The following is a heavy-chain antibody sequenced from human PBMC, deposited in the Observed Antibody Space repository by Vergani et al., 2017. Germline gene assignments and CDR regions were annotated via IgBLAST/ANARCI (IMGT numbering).Heavy chain of an antibody. Sequence: EVQLVESGGGLVKPGGSLRLSCAASGFTFSNAWMSWVRQAPGKGLEWVGRIKSKTDGGTTDYAAPVKGRFTISRDDSKNTLYLQMNSLRAEDTAVYYCATTGPDIVVVPAAIQGWGQGTLVTVSS. J-gene: IGHJ4*02. CDR1: GFTFSNAW. CDR3: ATTGPDIVVVPAAIQG. CDR2: IKSKTDGGTT. V-gene: IGHV3-15*01. D-gene: IGHD2-2*02.